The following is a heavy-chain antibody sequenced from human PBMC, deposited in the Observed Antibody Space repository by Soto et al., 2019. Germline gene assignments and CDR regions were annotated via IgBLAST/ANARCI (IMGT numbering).Heavy chain of an antibody. V-gene: IGHV4-34*01. J-gene: IGHJ4*02. CDR3: GRLEGLATLSYYFAY. CDR1: GGPLSGYY. Sequence: SETLSLTCAVYGGPLSGYYWTWIRQPPGKGLEWIGEINHSGSTTYNPSLKSRITMSLDKSKNQFSLKLMSLSAADTAVYYCGRLEGLATLSYYFAYWGQGALVTVSS. CDR2: INHSGST. D-gene: IGHD3-9*01.